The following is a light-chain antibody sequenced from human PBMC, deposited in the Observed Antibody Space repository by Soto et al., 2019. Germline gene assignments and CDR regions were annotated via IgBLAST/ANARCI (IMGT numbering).Light chain of an antibody. CDR3: QQRINWPRLT. J-gene: IGKJ4*01. Sequence: EIVLTQSPATLSLSPGERATLSCRASQSVSSYLAWYQQKPGQAPRLLIYDASNRATGIPARFSGSGSGTDFTLTISSLDPEDFAVYYCQQRINWPRLTFGGGTKVEIK. V-gene: IGKV3-11*01. CDR2: DAS. CDR1: QSVSSY.